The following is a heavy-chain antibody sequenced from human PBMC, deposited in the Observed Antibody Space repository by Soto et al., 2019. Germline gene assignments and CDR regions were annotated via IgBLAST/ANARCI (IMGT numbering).Heavy chain of an antibody. CDR2: ISDSGYTI. CDR3: ARVGAGGWDIPFDF. Sequence: EVPLVESGGGSVHPGGSLRLSCAASGFTFSSYEMNWVRQAPGKGLEWVSYISDSGYTIYYADSVKGRFTISRDNAENSLYLQLNSLRAEDTGVYYCARVGAGGWDIPFDFWGQGTLVTVSS. J-gene: IGHJ4*02. CDR1: GFTFSSYE. V-gene: IGHV3-48*03. D-gene: IGHD6-19*01.